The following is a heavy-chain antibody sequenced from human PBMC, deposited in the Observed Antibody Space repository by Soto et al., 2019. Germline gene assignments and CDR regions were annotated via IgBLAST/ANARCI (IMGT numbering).Heavy chain of an antibody. D-gene: IGHD3-10*01. Sequence: RASVKVSCKASGYTFTSYGISWVRQAPGQGLEWMGWISAYNGNTNYAQKLQGRVTMTTDTSTSTAYMELRSLRSDDTAVYYCARGPGSGSYYSKYYYYGMDVWGQGTTVTVSS. CDR1: GYTFTSYG. CDR3: ARGPGSGSYYSKYYYYGMDV. V-gene: IGHV1-18*04. J-gene: IGHJ6*02. CDR2: ISAYNGNT.